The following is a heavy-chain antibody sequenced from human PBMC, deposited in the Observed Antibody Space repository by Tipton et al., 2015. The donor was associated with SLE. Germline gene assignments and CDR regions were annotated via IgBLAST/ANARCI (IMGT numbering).Heavy chain of an antibody. CDR3: ARDSDKVRGVIDGGFDY. J-gene: IGHJ4*02. CDR1: GGSISTYY. V-gene: IGHV3-23*01. D-gene: IGHD3-10*01. CDR2: ISGSGDRT. Sequence: LSLTCTVSGGSISTYYWSWIRQPPGKGLEWVASISGSGDRTDFADSVKGRLTVSRDNSKNTLYLQVNSLRAEDTAVYYCARDSDKVRGVIDGGFDYWGQGTLVTVSS.